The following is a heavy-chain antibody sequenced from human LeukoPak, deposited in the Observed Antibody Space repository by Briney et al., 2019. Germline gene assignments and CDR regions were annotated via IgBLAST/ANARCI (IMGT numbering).Heavy chain of an antibody. Sequence: GGSLRLSCAASGFTFSSYSMNWVRQAPGKGLEWVSSISSSSSYIYYADSVKGRFTISRDNAKNSLYLQMNSLRAEDTAVYYCARDRAQSITIFGVVIEEAFDIWGQGTMVTVSS. V-gene: IGHV3-21*01. CDR3: ARDRAQSITIFGVVIEEAFDI. CDR2: ISSSSSYI. CDR1: GFTFSSYS. J-gene: IGHJ3*02. D-gene: IGHD3-3*01.